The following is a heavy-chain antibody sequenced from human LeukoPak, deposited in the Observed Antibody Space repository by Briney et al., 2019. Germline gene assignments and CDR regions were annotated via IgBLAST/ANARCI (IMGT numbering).Heavy chain of an antibody. Sequence: GGSLRLSCATSGFTFSTYGMHWVRQAPGKGLEWVAAIWYDGSNRNYVDSVKGRFTISRDNSKNTLYLQMNSLRAEDTAVYYCARDFSGASRIDYWGQGTLVTVSS. CDR3: ARDFSGASRIDY. V-gene: IGHV3-33*01. J-gene: IGHJ4*02. CDR2: IWYDGSNR. CDR1: GFTFSTYG. D-gene: IGHD1-26*01.